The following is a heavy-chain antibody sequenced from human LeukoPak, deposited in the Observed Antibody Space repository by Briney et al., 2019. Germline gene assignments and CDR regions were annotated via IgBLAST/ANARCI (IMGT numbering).Heavy chain of an antibody. V-gene: IGHV4-59*12. CDR1: GGSISSYY. CDR3: ARLFARSRLDY. J-gene: IGHJ4*02. Sequence: SETLSLTCTVSGGSISSYYWSWIRQPPGKGLEWIGYIYYSGSTNYNPSLKSRVTISVDTSKNQFSLKLSSVTAADTAVYYCARLFARSRLDYWGQGTLVTVSS. D-gene: IGHD3-10*02. CDR2: IYYSGST.